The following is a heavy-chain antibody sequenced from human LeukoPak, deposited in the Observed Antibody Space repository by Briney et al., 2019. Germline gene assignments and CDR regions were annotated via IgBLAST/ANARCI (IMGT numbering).Heavy chain of an antibody. CDR2: IYYTGTT. CDR3: ATPGPNYGDYAYDS. CDR1: GDSVSSGRYY. V-gene: IGHV4-61*01. J-gene: IGHJ4*02. D-gene: IGHD4-17*01. Sequence: PSETLSLTCTVSGDSVSSGRYYWTWIRQPPGKALEWNGYIYYTGTTAYNPSLKSRVTISIDMSKNQFSLKLSSVTAADTAIYYCATPGPNYGDYAYDSWGQGTLVTVSS.